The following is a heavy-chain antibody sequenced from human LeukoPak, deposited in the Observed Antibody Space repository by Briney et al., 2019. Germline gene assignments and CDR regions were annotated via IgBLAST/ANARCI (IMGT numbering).Heavy chain of an antibody. CDR1: DGSISSYY. CDR3: AATVDGYNLLFDY. V-gene: IGHV4-59*08. Sequence: SETLSLTCTVSDGSISSYYWSWIRQPPGKGLEWIGYIYYSGSTNYNPSLKSRVTISVDTSKNQFSLKLSSVTAADTAVYYCAATVDGYNLLFDYWGQGTLVTVSS. J-gene: IGHJ4*02. CDR2: IYYSGST. D-gene: IGHD5-24*01.